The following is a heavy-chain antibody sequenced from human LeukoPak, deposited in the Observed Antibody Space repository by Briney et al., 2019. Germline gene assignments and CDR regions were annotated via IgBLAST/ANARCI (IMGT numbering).Heavy chain of an antibody. D-gene: IGHD6-13*01. CDR3: AREIGGSSSPGDDAFDI. CDR1: ALTFSVKS. Sequence: GGSLRLSCAPSALTFSVKSMIWVSQAPGKGLEWVSSIRSDSGDIFYANSVKGRFRISRDNAKSPLYLQMNRLRAEDTAVYYCAREIGGSSSPGDDAFDIWGQGTMVTVSS. CDR2: IRSDSGDI. J-gene: IGHJ3*02. V-gene: IGHV3-21*01.